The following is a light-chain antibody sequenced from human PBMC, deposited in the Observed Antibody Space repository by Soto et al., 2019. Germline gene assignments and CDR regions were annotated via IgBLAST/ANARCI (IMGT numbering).Light chain of an antibody. CDR3: QQRSTLPLT. CDR2: DAS. CDR1: QSISSY. V-gene: IGKV3-11*01. J-gene: IGKJ4*01. Sequence: EIVVTQSPATLSLSPGERATLSCRASQSISSYLAWYQQKPGQVPRLLIYDASNRATGIPARFSGSGSGTDFTLTISSLEPEEFAVYYCQQRSTLPLTFGGGTKVEIK.